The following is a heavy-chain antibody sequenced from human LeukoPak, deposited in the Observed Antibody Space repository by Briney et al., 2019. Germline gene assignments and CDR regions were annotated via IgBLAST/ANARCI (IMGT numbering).Heavy chain of an antibody. J-gene: IGHJ3*01. CDR1: GFTFGGFW. CDR2: INSDGSEG. V-gene: IGHV3-7*03. Sequence: GGSLRLSCAVSGFTFGGFWMSWSRQAPGKGLEWVASINSDGSEGYYADVVKGRFTISRDNAKNSLYLQINSLRAEDTAVYYCARSSYSSSSSVWGQGTMVTVSS. D-gene: IGHD6-6*01. CDR3: ARSSYSSSSSV.